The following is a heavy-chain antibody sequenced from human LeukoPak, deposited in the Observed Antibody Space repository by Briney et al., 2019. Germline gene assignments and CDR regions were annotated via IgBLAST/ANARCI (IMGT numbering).Heavy chain of an antibody. CDR1: GFSFSGFW. Sequence: GGSLRLSCAASGFSFSGFWMYWVRQAPGRGLEWVANIKQDGSEGYYVDSVKGRLTISRDNAKNSLYLQMNSLRAEDTAVYYCARDMGFTNAFDMWGQGTMVTVSS. V-gene: IGHV3-7*01. CDR2: IKQDGSEG. CDR3: ARDMGFTNAFDM. D-gene: IGHD3-3*01. J-gene: IGHJ3*02.